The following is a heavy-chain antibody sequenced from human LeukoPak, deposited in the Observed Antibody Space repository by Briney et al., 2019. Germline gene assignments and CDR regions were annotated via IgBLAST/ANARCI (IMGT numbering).Heavy chain of an antibody. J-gene: IGHJ4*02. CDR3: AKEKTIYGSGSYYPGD. V-gene: IGHV3-30*18. D-gene: IGHD3-10*01. CDR1: GFTFSSYG. CDR2: ISYDGSHK. Sequence: GGSLRLSCAASGFTFSSYGMHWVRQAPGKGLEWVAIISYDGSHKYYADSVKGRFTISRDNSKNTLYLQMNSLRAEDTAVYYCAKEKTIYGSGSYYPGDWGQGTLVTVSS.